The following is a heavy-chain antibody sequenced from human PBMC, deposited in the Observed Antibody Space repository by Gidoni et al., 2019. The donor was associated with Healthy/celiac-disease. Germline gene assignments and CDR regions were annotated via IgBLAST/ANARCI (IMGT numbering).Heavy chain of an antibody. Sequence: QVQLVQSGAEVKTPGSSVKVSCKASGGTFSSYAISWVRQAPGQGLEWMGGIIPIFGTANYAQKFQGRVTITADESTSTAYMELSSLRSEDTAVYYCARGYDFWSGPHIYGMDVWGQGTTVTVSS. D-gene: IGHD3-3*01. CDR3: ARGYDFWSGPHIYGMDV. J-gene: IGHJ6*02. V-gene: IGHV1-69*19. CDR2: IIPIFGTA. CDR1: GGTFSSYA.